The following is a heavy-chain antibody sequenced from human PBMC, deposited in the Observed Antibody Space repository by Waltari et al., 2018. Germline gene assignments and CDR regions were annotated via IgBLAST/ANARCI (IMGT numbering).Heavy chain of an antibody. D-gene: IGHD3-3*01. Sequence: QLQLQESGPGLVKPSETLSLTCTVSGGSISSSSYYWGWIRQPPGKGLEWIGSIYYRGSTYYNPSLKSRVTISVDTSKNQFSLKLSSVTAADTAVYYCARVPQYYDFWSGYYTLFDYWGQGTLVTVSS. V-gene: IGHV4-39*07. J-gene: IGHJ4*02. CDR2: IYYRGST. CDR3: ARVPQYYDFWSGYYTLFDY. CDR1: GGSISSSSYY.